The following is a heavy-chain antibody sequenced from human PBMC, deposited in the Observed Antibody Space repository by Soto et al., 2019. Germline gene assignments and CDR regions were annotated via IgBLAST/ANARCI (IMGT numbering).Heavy chain of an antibody. CDR1: RGSVSSTSSY. J-gene: IGHJ4*02. D-gene: IGHD2-21*01. Sequence: QLQESGPGLVKPSETLSLTCSVSRGSVSSTSSYWGWIRQPPGKGLEWIGNIYFTGSSLTTSYNPSLQSRVTISADRPKNQFSLRLNSLTAADTAVYYCVRRSIVRGSGFDFWGQGILVTVS. V-gene: IGHV4-39*01. CDR3: VRRSIVRGSGFDF. CDR2: IYFTGSSLTT.